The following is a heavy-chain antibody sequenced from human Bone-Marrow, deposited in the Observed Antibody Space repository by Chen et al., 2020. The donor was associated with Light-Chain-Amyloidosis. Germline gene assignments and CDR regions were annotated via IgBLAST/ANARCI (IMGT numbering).Heavy chain of an antibody. J-gene: IGHJ4*02. V-gene: IGHV4-34*01. CDR3: ARNGHYSIDS. Sequence: QVQLQQWGAGLLKPSETLSLTCAVYGGSSSAYYWSWVRQPPGKGLEWIGEVTHTGSTSYNPSVESRVTMSLDISKNQFSLKLTSVTAADTAVYYCARNGHYSIDSWGQGTLVTVSS. D-gene: IGHD2-15*01. CDR2: VTHTGST. CDR1: GGSSSAYY.